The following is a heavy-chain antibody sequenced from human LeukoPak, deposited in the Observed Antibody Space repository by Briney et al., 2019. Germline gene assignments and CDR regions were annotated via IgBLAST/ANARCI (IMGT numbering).Heavy chain of an antibody. CDR1: GGSISSSSYY. V-gene: IGHV4-39*01. Sequence: PSETLSLTCTVSGGSISSSSYYWGWIRQPPGKGLEWIGSIYYSGSTYYNPSLKSRVTISVDTSKNQFSLKLSSVTAADTAVYYCARSGYSMGFDYWGQGTLVTVSS. J-gene: IGHJ4*02. CDR3: ARSGYSMGFDY. D-gene: IGHD6-13*01. CDR2: IYYSGST.